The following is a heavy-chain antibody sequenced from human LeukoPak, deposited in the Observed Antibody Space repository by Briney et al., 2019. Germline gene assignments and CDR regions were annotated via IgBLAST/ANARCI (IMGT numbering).Heavy chain of an antibody. CDR3: TASVLYVDTAMEIDY. CDR2: IRSRANSYAT. Sequence: PGGSLRLSXAASGFTFSGSAMHWVRQASGKGLEWVGRIRSRANSYATAYAASGKGRFTIARDDSKNTAYLQMNSLKTEDTAVYYCTASVLYVDTAMEIDYWGQGTLVTVSS. V-gene: IGHV3-73*01. CDR1: GFTFSGSA. D-gene: IGHD5-18*01. J-gene: IGHJ4*02.